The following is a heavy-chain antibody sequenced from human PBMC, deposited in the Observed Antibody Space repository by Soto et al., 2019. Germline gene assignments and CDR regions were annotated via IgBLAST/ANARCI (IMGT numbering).Heavy chain of an antibody. J-gene: IGHJ4*02. CDR2: IYYSGST. D-gene: IGHD1-26*01. CDR3: ARLVGATGEFDY. V-gene: IGHV4-39*01. Sequence: QLQLQESGPGLVKPSETLSLTCTVSGGSISSSSYYWGWIRQPPGKGLEWIGSIYYSGSTYYNPSLKSRATISVDTSKNQFSLKLSSVTAADTAVYYCARLVGATGEFDYWGQGTLVTVSS. CDR1: GGSISSSSYY.